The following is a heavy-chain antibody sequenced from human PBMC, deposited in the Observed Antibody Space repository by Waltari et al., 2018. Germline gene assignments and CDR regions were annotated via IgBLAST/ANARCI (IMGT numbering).Heavy chain of an antibody. D-gene: IGHD1-26*01. CDR2: IYYSGST. V-gene: IGHV4-31*03. CDR3: ARARYYGYIDY. J-gene: IGHJ4*02. CDR1: GGSISSGGYY. Sequence: QVQLQESGPGLVKPSQTLSLTCTVPGGSISSGGYYCTWIRQHPGKGLEWIGYIYYSGSTYYNPSLKSRVTISVDTSKNQFSLKLSSVTAADTAVYYCARARYYGYIDYWGQGTLVTVSS.